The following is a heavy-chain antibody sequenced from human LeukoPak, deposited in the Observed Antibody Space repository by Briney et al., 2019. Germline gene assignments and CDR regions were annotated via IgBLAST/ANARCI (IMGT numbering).Heavy chain of an antibody. Sequence: GGSLRLSCAASGFTLSSYWMSWVRQAPGKGLEWVANIKQDGSEKYYVDSVKGRFTISRDNAKNSLYLQMNSLRAEDTAVYYCARELSSGYYCLFDYWGQGTLVTVSS. CDR3: ARELSSGYYCLFDY. D-gene: IGHD3-22*01. J-gene: IGHJ4*02. CDR2: IKQDGSEK. V-gene: IGHV3-7*01. CDR1: GFTLSSYW.